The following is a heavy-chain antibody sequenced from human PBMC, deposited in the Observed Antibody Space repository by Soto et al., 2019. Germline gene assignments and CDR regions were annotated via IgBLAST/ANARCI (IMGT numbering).Heavy chain of an antibody. CDR2: IYSGGST. Sequence: PGGSLRLSCAASGFTVSSNYMSWVRQAPGKGLEWVSVIYSGGSTYYADSVKGRFTISRHNSKNTLYLQMNSLRAEDTAVYYCARGAYGSGSYYIDYWGQGTLVTVSS. D-gene: IGHD3-10*01. J-gene: IGHJ4*02. CDR1: GFTVSSNY. V-gene: IGHV3-53*04. CDR3: ARGAYGSGSYYIDY.